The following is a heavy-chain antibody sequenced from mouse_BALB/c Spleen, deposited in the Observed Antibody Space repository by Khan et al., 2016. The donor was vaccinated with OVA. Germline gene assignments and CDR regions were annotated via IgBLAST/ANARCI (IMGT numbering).Heavy chain of an antibody. CDR3: ARDTPYYSMDY. CDR1: GFSLTDYA. CDR2: IWVSGSK. V-gene: IGHV2-6-5*01. J-gene: IGHJ4*01. D-gene: IGHD3-2*01. Sequence: QVQLKESGPGLVAPSQSLSITCTVSGFSLTDYAVSWIRHPPGKGLEWLGVIWVSGSKYYNSVLKPKLSISKDNFKSQVFLMMNSLQADDTAMYYCARDTPYYSMDYWGQGTSVTVSS.